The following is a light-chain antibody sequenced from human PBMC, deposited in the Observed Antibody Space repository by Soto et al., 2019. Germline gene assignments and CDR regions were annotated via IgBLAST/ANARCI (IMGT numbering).Light chain of an antibody. CDR1: SSDVGDNY. CDR3: QSYDNSLSGSWV. Sequence: QSVLAQPPSASGSPGQSVTISCTGTSSDVGDNYVSWYQQHLGKAPKLIIYEVTLRPSGVLDRFSGSKSGTSASLAITGLQAEDEADYYCQSYDNSLSGSWVFGGGTQLTVL. CDR2: EVT. V-gene: IGLV2-8*01. J-gene: IGLJ7*01.